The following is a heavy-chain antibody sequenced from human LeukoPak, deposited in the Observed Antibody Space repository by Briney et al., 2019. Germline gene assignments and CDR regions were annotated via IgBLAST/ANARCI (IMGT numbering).Heavy chain of an antibody. J-gene: IGHJ6*02. CDR2: INHSGST. V-gene: IGHV4-34*01. D-gene: IGHD6-6*01. CDR1: GGSFSGYY. CDR3: ARALGSAARHYYYYYGMDV. Sequence: SETLSPTCAVYGGSFSGYYWSWIRQPPGKGLEWIGEINHSGSTNYNPSLKSRVTISVDTSKNQFSLKLSSVTAADTAVYYCARALGSAARHYYYYYGMDVWGQGTTVTVSS.